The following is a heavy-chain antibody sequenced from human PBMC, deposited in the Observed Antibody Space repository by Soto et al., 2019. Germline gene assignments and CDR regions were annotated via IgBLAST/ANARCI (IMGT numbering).Heavy chain of an antibody. CDR1: GFTFNNFW. CDR3: VRDIR. CDR2: INSDGTTT. V-gene: IGHV3-74*01. J-gene: IGHJ4*02. Sequence: PGGSLRLSCAASGFTFNNFWMYWVRQTPEKGLVWVSGINSDGTTTIYADSVKGRFTISRDNAKNTLYLQMNSLTVEDTAIYYCVRDIRWAQVTLVPVSS.